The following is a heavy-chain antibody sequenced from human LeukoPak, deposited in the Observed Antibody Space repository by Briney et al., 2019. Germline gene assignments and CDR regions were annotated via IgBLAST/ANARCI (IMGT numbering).Heavy chain of an antibody. J-gene: IGHJ4*02. D-gene: IGHD3-10*01. CDR2: IYYSGST. Sequence: PSETLSLTCTVSGGSISSSSYYWGWIRQPPGKGLEWIGNIYYSGSTYYNPSLKSRLTISVDTSKNQFSLKLSSVTAADTAVYYCARLDSYYARDYWGQGTLVTVSS. CDR3: ARLDSYYARDY. CDR1: GGSISSSSYY. V-gene: IGHV4-39*01.